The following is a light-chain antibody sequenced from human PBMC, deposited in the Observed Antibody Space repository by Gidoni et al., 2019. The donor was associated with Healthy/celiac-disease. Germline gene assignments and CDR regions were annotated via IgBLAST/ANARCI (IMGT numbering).Light chain of an antibody. CDR3: QSADSSAPVV. CDR1: ALPKQY. J-gene: IGLJ2*01. V-gene: IGLV3-25*02. CDR2: KDS. Sequence: SYELTQPPSVSVSPGQTARITCSGDALPKQYAYWYQQKPGQAPVLVIYKDSERPSGIPERFSGSSSGTTVTLTISGVQAEDEADYCCQSADSSAPVVFGGGTKLTVL.